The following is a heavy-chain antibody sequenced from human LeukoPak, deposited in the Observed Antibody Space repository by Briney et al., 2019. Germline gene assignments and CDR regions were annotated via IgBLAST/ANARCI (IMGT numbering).Heavy chain of an antibody. D-gene: IGHD5-12*01. V-gene: IGHV6-1*01. CDR2: TYYRSKWYY. CDR3: ARGATAYFDS. J-gene: IGHJ4*02. Sequence: SQTLSLTCAISGDSVSSDSAAWNWVRQSPSRGLEWLGRTYYRSKWYYNYAVSVKNRITINPDTSKNQFSLQLNSVTPEDTAVYYCARGATAYFDSWGQGTLVTVSS. CDR1: GDSVSSDSAA.